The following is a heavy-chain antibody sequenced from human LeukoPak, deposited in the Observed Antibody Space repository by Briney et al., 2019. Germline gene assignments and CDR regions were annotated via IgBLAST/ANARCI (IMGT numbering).Heavy chain of an antibody. CDR2: INHSGST. CDR3: ARVYCSSTSCLRLGYFDY. D-gene: IGHD2-2*01. Sequence: PSETLSLTCAVYGGSFSGYYWSWIRQPPGKGLEWIGEINHSGSTNYNPSLKSRVTISVDTSKNQFSLKLSSVTAADTAVYYCARVYCSSTSCLRLGYFDYWGQGTLVTVSS. CDR1: GGSFSGYY. V-gene: IGHV4-34*01. J-gene: IGHJ4*02.